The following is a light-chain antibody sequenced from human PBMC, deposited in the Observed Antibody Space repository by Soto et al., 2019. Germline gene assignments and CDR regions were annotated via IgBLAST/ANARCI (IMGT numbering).Light chain of an antibody. J-gene: IGKJ1*01. CDR3: QQCGDSWS. V-gene: IGKV1-5*01. Sequence: DIRMTQSPSTLSASVGDRVTITCRASQNIGTWLAWYQQKPGKAPDLLIYDASTLESGVPSRFSGSGSGTEFTLTISSLQPGDFATYYCQQCGDSWSFSQGTKVEIK. CDR1: QNIGTW. CDR2: DAS.